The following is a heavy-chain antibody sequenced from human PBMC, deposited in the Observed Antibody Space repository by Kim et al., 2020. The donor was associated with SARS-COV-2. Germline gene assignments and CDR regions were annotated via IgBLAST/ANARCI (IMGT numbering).Heavy chain of an antibody. CDR2: MYYSGST. V-gene: IGHV4-39*01. J-gene: IGHJ4*02. CDR1: GGSISRSSYY. CDR3: ARQQLLLTPFDY. Sequence: SETLSLTCTVSGGSISRSSYYWGWIRQPPGKGLEWIGSMYYSGSTYYNPSLQSRVSISVDTSKNQFSLKLSSVTAADTAVYYCARQQLLLTPFDYWGQGTLVTVSS. D-gene: IGHD2-15*01.